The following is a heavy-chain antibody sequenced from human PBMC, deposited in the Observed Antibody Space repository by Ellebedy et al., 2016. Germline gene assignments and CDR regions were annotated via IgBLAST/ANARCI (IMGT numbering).Heavy chain of an antibody. J-gene: IGHJ4*02. CDR3: AKDMTSAPRELFDN. Sequence: GGSLRLSXVVSGFKFDDYAMHWVRQAPGKGLEWVAGVSWNSETVIYVGSVKGRFTVSRDNAKKSLYLEMNSLRPEDTAVYYCAKDMTSAPRELFDNWGQGTLVTVSA. D-gene: IGHD1-7*01. CDR1: GFKFDDYA. V-gene: IGHV3-9*01. CDR2: VSWNSETV.